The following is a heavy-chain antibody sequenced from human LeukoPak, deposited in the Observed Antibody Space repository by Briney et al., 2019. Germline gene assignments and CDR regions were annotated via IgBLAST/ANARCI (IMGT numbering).Heavy chain of an antibody. Sequence: SETLSLTCAVYGGSFSGYYRSWIRQPPGKGLEWIGEINHSGSTNYNPSLKSRVTISVDTSKNQFSLKLSSVTAADTAVYYCARGRGRSSSSLGYWGQGTLVTVSS. CDR1: GGSFSGYY. CDR3: ARGRGRSSSSLGY. D-gene: IGHD6-6*01. CDR2: INHSGST. J-gene: IGHJ4*02. V-gene: IGHV4-34*01.